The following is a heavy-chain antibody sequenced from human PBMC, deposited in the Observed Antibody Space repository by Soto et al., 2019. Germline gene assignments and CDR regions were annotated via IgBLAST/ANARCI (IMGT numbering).Heavy chain of an antibody. Sequence: ASVKVSCKASGYTFTGYYMHWVRQAPGQGLEWMGWINPNSGGTNYAQKFQGWVTMTRDTSISTAYMELSRLRSDDTAVYYCARDHRDGGSSNAFDIWGQGTMVTVSS. CDR2: INPNSGGT. CDR3: ARDHRDGGSSNAFDI. J-gene: IGHJ3*02. V-gene: IGHV1-2*04. CDR1: GYTFTGYY. D-gene: IGHD3-16*01.